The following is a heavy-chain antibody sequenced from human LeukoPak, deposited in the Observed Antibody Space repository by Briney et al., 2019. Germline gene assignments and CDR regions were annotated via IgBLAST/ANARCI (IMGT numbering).Heavy chain of an antibody. Sequence: GGSLRLSCAASGFTVSSNYMSWVRQAPGKGLEWVSVIYSGGSTYHADSVKGRFTISRDNSKNTLYLQMNSLRAEDTAVYYCARDVVVAAAFRNYYYGMDVWGQGTTVTVSS. CDR1: GFTVSSNY. J-gene: IGHJ6*02. CDR2: IYSGGST. CDR3: ARDVVVAAAFRNYYYGMDV. D-gene: IGHD6-13*01. V-gene: IGHV3-53*01.